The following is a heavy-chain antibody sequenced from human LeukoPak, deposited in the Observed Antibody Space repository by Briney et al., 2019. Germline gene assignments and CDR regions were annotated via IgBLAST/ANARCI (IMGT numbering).Heavy chain of an antibody. CDR1: GGTFSSYA. D-gene: IGHD6-13*01. V-gene: IGHV1-69*05. CDR2: IIPIFGTA. Sequence: SVKVSCKAPGGTFSSYAISWVRQAPGQGLEWMGGIIPIFGTANYAQKFQGRVTITTDESTSTAYMELSSLRSEDTAVYYCARTIAAADPVGYYYYYMDVWGKGTTVTVSS. J-gene: IGHJ6*03. CDR3: ARTIAAADPVGYYYYYMDV.